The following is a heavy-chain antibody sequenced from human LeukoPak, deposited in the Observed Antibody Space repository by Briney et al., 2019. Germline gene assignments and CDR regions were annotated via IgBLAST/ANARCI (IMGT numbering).Heavy chain of an antibody. CDR3: AKEGAPRDGYNSFRD. CDR1: GFTFSSYA. CDR2: ISGSGGST. D-gene: IGHD5-24*01. V-gene: IGHV3-23*01. Sequence: GSLRLSFAASGFTFSSYAMRWVRQAPGKGLEWVSAISGSGGSTYYADSVKGRFTISRDNSKNTLYLQMNSLRAEDTAVYYCAKEGAPRDGYNSFRDWGQGTLVTVSS. J-gene: IGHJ4*02.